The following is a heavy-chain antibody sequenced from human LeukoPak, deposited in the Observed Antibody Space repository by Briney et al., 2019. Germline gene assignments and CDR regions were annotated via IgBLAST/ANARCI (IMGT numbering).Heavy chain of an antibody. V-gene: IGHV3-30*04. CDR2: ISYDGSNK. CDR3: ARAYSSSWYSG. D-gene: IGHD6-13*01. J-gene: IGHJ4*02. Sequence: PGGSLRLSCAASGFTFSSYAMHWVRQAPGKGLEWVAVISYDGSNKYYADSVKGRFTISRDNSKNTLYLQMNSLRAEDTAVYYCARAYSSSWYSGWGQGTLVTVSS. CDR1: GFTFSSYA.